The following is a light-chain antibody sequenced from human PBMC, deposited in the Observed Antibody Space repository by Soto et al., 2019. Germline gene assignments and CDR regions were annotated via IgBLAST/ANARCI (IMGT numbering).Light chain of an antibody. Sequence: EVVLTQSPGTLSLSPGERATLSCRASQSVDSSTLAWYQQKPGQAPRLLISGASKRATGTPDSFSGSWSGTDFTLTISRLEPEDFAVYYCQHFDDSLIFGGGTKVEIK. V-gene: IGKV3-20*01. J-gene: IGKJ4*01. CDR1: QSVDSST. CDR2: GAS. CDR3: QHFDDSLI.